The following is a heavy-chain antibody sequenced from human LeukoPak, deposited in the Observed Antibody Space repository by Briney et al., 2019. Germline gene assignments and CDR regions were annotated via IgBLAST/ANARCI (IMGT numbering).Heavy chain of an antibody. J-gene: IGHJ6*04. CDR3: ARLFRDSSGWINHYYYGMDV. CDR2: IYPGDSDT. Sequence: GESLKISCKGSGYSFTSYWIGWVRQMPGKGLEWMGIIYPGDSDTRYSPSFQGQVTISADKSISTAYLQWSSLKASDTAMYHCARLFRDSSGWINHYYYGMDVWGKGTTVTVSS. D-gene: IGHD6-19*01. V-gene: IGHV5-51*01. CDR1: GYSFTSYW.